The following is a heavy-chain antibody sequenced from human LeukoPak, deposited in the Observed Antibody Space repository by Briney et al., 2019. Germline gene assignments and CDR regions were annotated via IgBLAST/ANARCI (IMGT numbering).Heavy chain of an antibody. Sequence: ASVKVSCKASGYTFTSYGISWVRQAPGQGLEWMGWIGAYNGNTNYAQKLQGRVTITADKSTSTAYMELSSLRSEDTAVYYCARLDHGDYAGFDPWGQGTLVTVSS. CDR2: IGAYNGNT. D-gene: IGHD4-17*01. J-gene: IGHJ5*02. V-gene: IGHV1-18*01. CDR3: ARLDHGDYAGFDP. CDR1: GYTFTSYG.